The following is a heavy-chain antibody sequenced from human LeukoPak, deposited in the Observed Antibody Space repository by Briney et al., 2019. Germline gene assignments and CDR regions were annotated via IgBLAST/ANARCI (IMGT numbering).Heavy chain of an antibody. J-gene: IGHJ4*02. CDR2: INPNSGGT. V-gene: IGHV1-2*02. CDR3: ARDRSSSAWTTFDC. Sequence: ASVKVSCKTSGYTFIDYYMHWVRQAPGQGLEWMGWINPNSGGTSYAQKFQGRVTMTRDTSISTAYMELRRLRFEDTAVYFCARDRSSSAWTTFDCWGQGTLVTVYS. CDR1: GYTFIDYY. D-gene: IGHD6-19*01.